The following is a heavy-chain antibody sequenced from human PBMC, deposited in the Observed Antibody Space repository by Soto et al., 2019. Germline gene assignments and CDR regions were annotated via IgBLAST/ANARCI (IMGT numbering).Heavy chain of an antibody. CDR1: GYTLTELS. D-gene: IGHD2-15*01. CDR2: FDPEDGET. CDR3: ATALGYCSGGSCYDGY. Sequence: GASVKVSCKVSGYTLTELSMHWVRQAPGKGLEWMGGFDPEDGETIYAQKFQGRVTMTEDTSTDTAYMELSSLRSEDTAVYYCATALGYCSGGSCYDGYWGQGTLVTVSS. J-gene: IGHJ4*02. V-gene: IGHV1-24*01.